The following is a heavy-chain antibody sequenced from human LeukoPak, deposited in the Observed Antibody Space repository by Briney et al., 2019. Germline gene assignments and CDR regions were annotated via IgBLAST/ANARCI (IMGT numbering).Heavy chain of an antibody. J-gene: IGHJ4*02. CDR2: IRYDGSNK. V-gene: IGHV3-30*02. D-gene: IGHD2-2*03. CDR3: ATLGFCTSTSCSFVN. CDR1: GFTFSSYG. Sequence: QPGGSLRLSCAASGFTFSSYGMHWVRQAPGKGLEWVAFIRYDGSNKYYADSVKGRFTISRDNSKNTLYLQMNSLRADDTAVYYCATLGFCTSTSCSFVNWGQGTLVTVSS.